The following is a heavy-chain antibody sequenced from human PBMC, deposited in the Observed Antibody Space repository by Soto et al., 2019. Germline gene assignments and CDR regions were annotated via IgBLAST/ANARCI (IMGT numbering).Heavy chain of an antibody. CDR3: LRSKGGYSYGTPFDY. Sequence: EVQLEESGGDLVQPGRSLRLSCAASGFTFDDYAMYWVRQVLGKGLEWVSSISWNSGNIGYADSVKGRFTTSRDNAENSLYLQMNSLRPEDTALYYCLRSKGGYSYGTPFDYWGQGTLVTVSS. CDR2: ISWNSGNI. D-gene: IGHD5-18*01. J-gene: IGHJ4*02. V-gene: IGHV3-9*01. CDR1: GFTFDDYA.